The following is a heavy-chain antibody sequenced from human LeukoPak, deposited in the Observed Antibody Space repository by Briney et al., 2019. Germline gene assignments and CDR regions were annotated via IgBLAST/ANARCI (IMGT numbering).Heavy chain of an antibody. CDR3: ARRTSNPVGAIDY. CDR2: ISYSGT. Sequence: SETLSLTCTVSGGSISIRNYYWGWIRQPPGRGLERIGSISYSGTYYNPSLKSRLTISVDTSKNHFPLNLRSVTAADTAVYYCARRTSNPVGAIDYWGQGTLVTVSS. V-gene: IGHV4-39*01. CDR1: GGSISIRNYY. J-gene: IGHJ4*02. D-gene: IGHD1-26*01.